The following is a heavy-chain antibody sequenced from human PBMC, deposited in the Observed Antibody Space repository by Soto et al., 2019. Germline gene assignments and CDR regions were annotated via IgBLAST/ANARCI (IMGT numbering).Heavy chain of an antibody. CDR2: ISASGGGT. D-gene: IGHD3-22*01. Sequence: GGSLRLSCAASGFTFNIYAMSWVRQAPGKGLEWVSAISASGGGTYYADSVKGRFTISRDNSKNTLYLQMNSLRAEDTAVYYCARDRGYYDSSGYYNWFDPWGQGTLVTVSS. V-gene: IGHV3-23*01. J-gene: IGHJ5*02. CDR3: ARDRGYYDSSGYYNWFDP. CDR1: GFTFNIYA.